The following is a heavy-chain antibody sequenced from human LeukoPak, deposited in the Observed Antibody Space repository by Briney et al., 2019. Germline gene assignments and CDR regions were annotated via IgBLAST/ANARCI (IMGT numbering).Heavy chain of an antibody. J-gene: IGHJ4*02. CDR1: GFTFSNAW. V-gene: IGHV3-15*01. D-gene: IGHD2-15*01. CDR2: IKSKVDGGTT. CDR3: TTDIGAIPDY. Sequence: SGGSLRLSCTASGFTFSNAWMSWVRQAPGKGLEWVSRIKSKVDGGTTDYAAPVKGRFTISRDDSRNTVYLQMNSLKTEDTAVYYCTTDIGAIPDYWGQGTLVTVSS.